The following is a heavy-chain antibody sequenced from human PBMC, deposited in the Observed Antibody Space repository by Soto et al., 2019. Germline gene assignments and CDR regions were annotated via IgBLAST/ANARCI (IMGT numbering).Heavy chain of an antibody. J-gene: IGHJ5*02. V-gene: IGHV1-3*01. CDR1: GYTFTSYA. CDR3: ARDGVPAAPDNWFDP. CDR2: INAGNGNT. Sequence: ASVKVSCKASGYTFTSYAMHWVRQAPGQRLEWMGWINAGNGNTKYSQKFQGRVIITRDTSASTAYMELSSLRSEDTAVYYCARDGVPAAPDNWFDPWGQGTLVTVSS. D-gene: IGHD2-2*01.